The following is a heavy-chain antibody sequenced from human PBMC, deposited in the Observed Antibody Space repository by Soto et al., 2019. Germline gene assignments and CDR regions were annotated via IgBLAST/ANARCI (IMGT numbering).Heavy chain of an antibody. CDR2: VDLGGSP. V-gene: IGHV4-38-2*01. D-gene: IGHD3-10*01. CDR3: AKKGYYPSGKINLFDS. Sequence: PSETLSLTCAVSGYSINSDYYWGWIRQPPGKGLEWIGSVDLGGSPYYSPSRRSRLTIFIDTSKNQFSLRLTSVTAADTAMYFCAKKGYYPSGKINLFDSWGPGTLVTVSS. J-gene: IGHJ4*02. CDR1: GYSINSDYY.